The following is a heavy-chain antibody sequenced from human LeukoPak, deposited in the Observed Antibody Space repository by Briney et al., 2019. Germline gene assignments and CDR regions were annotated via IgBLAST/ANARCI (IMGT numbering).Heavy chain of an antibody. CDR1: GGSISSSGYY. D-gene: IGHD1-26*01. V-gene: IGHV4-39*01. J-gene: IGHJ5*02. Sequence: SETLSLTCTVSGGSISSSGYYWGWLRQPPGKGLEWIASIYYSGSTYHNPSLKSRVTISVDTSKNQLSLKLSSLTAADTAVYYCARHEYSGSYYGLSWFDPWGQGTLVTVSS. CDR2: IYYSGST. CDR3: ARHEYSGSYYGLSWFDP.